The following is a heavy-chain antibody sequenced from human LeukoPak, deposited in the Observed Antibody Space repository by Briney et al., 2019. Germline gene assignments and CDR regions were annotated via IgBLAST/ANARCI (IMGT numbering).Heavy chain of an antibody. V-gene: IGHV1-46*01. J-gene: IGHJ4*02. D-gene: IGHD6-19*01. CDR2: INPSGGST. CDR1: GHTFTSYG. CDR3: ARSPGRAVAGNFDH. Sequence: ASVKVSCKASGHTFTSYGISWVRQAPGQGLEWMGIINPSGGSTSYTQKFQGRVTMTRDTSTSTVYMELSSLTSEDTAVYYCARSPGRAVAGNFDHWGQGTLVTVSS.